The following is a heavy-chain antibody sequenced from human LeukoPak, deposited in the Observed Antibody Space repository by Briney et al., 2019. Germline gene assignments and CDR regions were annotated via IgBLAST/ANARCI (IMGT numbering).Heavy chain of an antibody. J-gene: IGHJ4*02. CDR2: INPNSGGT. V-gene: IGHV1-2*02. CDR3: ARASTITMVRGVIDY. Sequence: GASVKVSCEASGYTFTGYYMHWVRQAPGQGLEGMGWINPNSGGTNYAQKFQGRVTMTRDTSISTAYMELSRLRFDDTAVYYCARASTITMVRGVIDYWGQGTLVTVSS. D-gene: IGHD3-10*01. CDR1: GYTFTGYY.